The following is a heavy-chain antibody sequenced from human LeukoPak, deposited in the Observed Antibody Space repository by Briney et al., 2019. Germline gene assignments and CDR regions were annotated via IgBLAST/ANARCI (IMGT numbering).Heavy chain of an antibody. CDR1: GGSISSGSYY. CDR3: ARAFTIFGVVTPFDY. CDR2: IYTSGST. V-gene: IGHV4-61*02. J-gene: IGHJ4*02. Sequence: SQTLSLTCTVSGGSISSGSYYWSRIRQPAGKGLEWIGRIYTSGSTNYNPSLKSRVTISVDTSKNQFSLKLSSVTAADTAVYYCARAFTIFGVVTPFDYWGQGTLVTVSS. D-gene: IGHD3-3*01.